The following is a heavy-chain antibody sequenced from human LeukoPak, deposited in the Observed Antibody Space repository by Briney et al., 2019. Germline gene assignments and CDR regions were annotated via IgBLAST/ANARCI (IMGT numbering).Heavy chain of an antibody. V-gene: IGHV4-34*01. CDR1: GGSFDPYY. Sequence: ETLSLTCAVDGGSFDPYYWSWRRRPPGRGLEWLGEIDHSGGTNNNPSLKSRVSLSIDTSRNQFSLKVSSVTAADTAVYYCGRQIDVGCTSTICYGHGAFDIWSQGTVVTVSS. CDR3: GRQIDVGCTSTICYGHGAFDI. J-gene: IGHJ3*02. CDR2: IDHSGGT. D-gene: IGHD2-2*01.